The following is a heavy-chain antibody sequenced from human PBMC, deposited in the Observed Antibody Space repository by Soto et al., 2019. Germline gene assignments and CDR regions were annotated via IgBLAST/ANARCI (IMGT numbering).Heavy chain of an antibody. Sequence: SETLSLTCTVFGGSISSYYWRWIRQPPGKGLEWIGEINHSGSTNYNPSLKSRVTISVDTSKNQFSLKLSSMTAADTAVYYCARGLYPVVVVPAAVCFDYWGQGTLVTVSS. CDR1: GGSISSYY. J-gene: IGHJ4*02. CDR3: ARGLYPVVVVPAAVCFDY. CDR2: INHSGST. V-gene: IGHV4-34*01. D-gene: IGHD2-2*01.